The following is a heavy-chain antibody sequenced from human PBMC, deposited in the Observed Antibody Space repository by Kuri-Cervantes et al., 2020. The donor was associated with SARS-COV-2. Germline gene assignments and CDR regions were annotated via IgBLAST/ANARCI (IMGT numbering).Heavy chain of an antibody. J-gene: IGHJ6*02. V-gene: IGHV3-53*01. CDR1: GFAVRNTY. Sequence: GESLKISCAASGFAVRNTYMAWVRQAPGKGLECVSVIYSGGNTYYADSVKGRFTISRDSSKNTLYLQMNGLRAEDTAVYYCAKERLKRSLTYGWEVTREYYYGMDVWGQGTTVTVSS. CDR2: IYSGGNT. D-gene: IGHD4-23*01. CDR3: AKERLKRSLTYGWEVTREYYYGMDV.